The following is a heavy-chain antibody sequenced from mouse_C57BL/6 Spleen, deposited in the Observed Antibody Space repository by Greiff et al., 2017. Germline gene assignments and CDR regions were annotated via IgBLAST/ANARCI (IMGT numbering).Heavy chain of an antibody. CDR3: ARAGIYFRGYFDY. D-gene: IGHD2-1*01. CDR2: IYPRDGST. J-gene: IGHJ2*01. CDR1: GYTFTSYD. Sequence: QVHVKQSGPELVKPGASVKLSCKASGYTFTSYDINWVKQRPGQGHEWNGWIYPRDGSTKYNEQFMGKATLTVDTSSSTAYMVLHSLTSEDSAVYFCARAGIYFRGYFDYWGQGTTLTVSS. V-gene: IGHV1-85*01.